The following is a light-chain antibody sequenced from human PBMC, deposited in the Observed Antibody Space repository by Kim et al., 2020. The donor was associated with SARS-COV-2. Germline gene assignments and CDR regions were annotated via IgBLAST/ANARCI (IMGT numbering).Light chain of an antibody. V-gene: IGKV3-11*01. CDR2: DAS. CDR3: QQRSNGPPWT. J-gene: IGKJ1*01. CDR1: QSVSSY. Sequence: EIVLTQSPATLSLSPGERATLSCRASQSVSSYLAWYQQKPGQAPRLLIYDASTRATGIPARFSGSGSGTDFTLTISSLKPEDFAVYYFQQRSNGPPWTFGQGTKVEIK.